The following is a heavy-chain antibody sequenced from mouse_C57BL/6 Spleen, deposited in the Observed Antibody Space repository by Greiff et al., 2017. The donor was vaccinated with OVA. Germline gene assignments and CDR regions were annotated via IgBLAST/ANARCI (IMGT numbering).Heavy chain of an antibody. D-gene: IGHD1-1*01. CDR2: IWRGGST. Sequence: VQRVESGPGLVQPSQSLSITCTVSGFSLTSYGVHWVRQSPGKGLEWLGVIWRGGSTDYNAAFMSRLSITKENSKSQVFFKMNSLQADDTAIYYCAKGGTTVVAWDYYAMDYWGQGTSVTVSS. CDR3: AKGGTTVVAWDYYAMDY. V-gene: IGHV2-5*01. J-gene: IGHJ4*01. CDR1: GFSLTSYG.